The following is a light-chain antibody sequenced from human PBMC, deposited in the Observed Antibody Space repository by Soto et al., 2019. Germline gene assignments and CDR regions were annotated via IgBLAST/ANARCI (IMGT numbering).Light chain of an antibody. CDR2: EVS. Sequence: QSALTQPASVSGSPGQSITISCTGTSSDVGGYNSVSWYQQHPGKAPKLMIYEVSNRPSGVSNRFSGSKSGNTASLTISGLXXXXXXXXYXSSYTTSSTLLYVFGTGTKVTVL. J-gene: IGLJ1*01. V-gene: IGLV2-14*01. CDR1: SSDVGGYNS. CDR3: SSYTTSSTLLYV.